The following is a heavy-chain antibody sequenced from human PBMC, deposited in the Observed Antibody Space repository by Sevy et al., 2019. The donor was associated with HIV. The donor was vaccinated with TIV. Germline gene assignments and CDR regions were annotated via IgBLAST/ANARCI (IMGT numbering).Heavy chain of an antibody. Sequence: GGSLRLSCAASGFSLSGYGMHWVRQAPGKGLEWVAVIWYDGSNKEYADSVEGGFNSSRDNSKNTLYLQLNSLGAEDTAVDYSARESIAVAGIGYYFKYWGQGALVTVSS. D-gene: IGHD6-19*01. J-gene: IGHJ4*02. CDR3: ARESIAVAGIGYYFKY. CDR2: IWYDGSNK. V-gene: IGHV3-33*01. CDR1: GFSLSGYG.